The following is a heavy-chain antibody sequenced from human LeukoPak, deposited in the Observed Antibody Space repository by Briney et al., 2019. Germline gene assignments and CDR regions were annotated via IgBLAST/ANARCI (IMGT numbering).Heavy chain of an antibody. CDR3: ARRIVVVPAAMSGAFDYFDY. D-gene: IGHD2-2*01. CDR2: ISSSGSTI. Sequence: PGGSLRLSCAASGFTFSDYYMSWIRQAPGKGLEWVSYISSSGSTIYYADSVKGRFTISRGNAKNSLYLQMNSLRAEDTAVYYCARRIVVVPAAMSGAFDYFDYWGQGTLVTVSS. V-gene: IGHV3-11*04. CDR1: GFTFSDYY. J-gene: IGHJ4*02.